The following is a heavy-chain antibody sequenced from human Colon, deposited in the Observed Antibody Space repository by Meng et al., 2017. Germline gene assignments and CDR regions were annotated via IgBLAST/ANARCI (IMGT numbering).Heavy chain of an antibody. Sequence: QLTLRRWGAGLLKPSATLSLPCAVYGGSCINYYLAWIRQPPGKGLEWIGEIHSSGSSYYSPSLQSRVTITLDTSKNQFSLTLSSLTAADTAVYYCARGVDWAKSGNFWGQGTLVTVSS. V-gene: IGHV4-34*01. CDR3: ARGVDWAKSGNF. J-gene: IGHJ4*02. CDR1: GGSCINYY. D-gene: IGHD3-9*01. CDR2: IHSSGSS.